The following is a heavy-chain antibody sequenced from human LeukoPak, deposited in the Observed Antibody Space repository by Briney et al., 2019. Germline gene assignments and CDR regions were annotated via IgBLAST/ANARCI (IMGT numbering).Heavy chain of an antibody. CDR2: INPNSGGT. J-gene: IGHJ4*02. V-gene: IGHV1-2*06. CDR3: ARPGPDYYDSSGYYS. Sequence: GASVKVSCKASGCTFTGYYMHLVRQAPGQGLEWMGRINPNSGGTNYAQKFQGRVTMTRDTSISTAYMELSRLRSDDTAVYYCARPGPDYYDSSGYYSWGRGTLVTVSS. CDR1: GCTFTGYY. D-gene: IGHD3-22*01.